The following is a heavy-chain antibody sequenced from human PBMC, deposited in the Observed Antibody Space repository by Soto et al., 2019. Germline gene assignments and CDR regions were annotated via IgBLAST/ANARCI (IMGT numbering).Heavy chain of an antibody. CDR1: GATFTFYS. D-gene: IGHD3-10*01. CDR3: ARSYGSGYRAFDY. CDR2: INPILSMS. Sequence: QVQLVQSGAEVKRPGSSVKVSCKASGATFTFYSINWVRQAPGLGLEWMGRINPILSMSNYAQRFQGRDTMTADKSTSTAYMELSSLRSEDTAIYYCARSYGSGYRAFDYWGQGALVTVSS. V-gene: IGHV1-69*02. J-gene: IGHJ4*02.